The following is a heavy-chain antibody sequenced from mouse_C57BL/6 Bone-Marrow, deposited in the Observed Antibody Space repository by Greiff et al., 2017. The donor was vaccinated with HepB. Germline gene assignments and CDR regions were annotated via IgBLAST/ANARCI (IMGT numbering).Heavy chain of an antibody. Sequence: EVQIQQSGAELVRPGASVKLSCTASGFNIKDDYMHWVKQRPEQGLEWIGWIDPENGDTEYASKFQGKATITADTSSNTAYLQLSSLTSEDTAVYYCTTAYYSNYVSVLWFAYWGQGTLVTVSA. CDR1: GFNIKDDY. J-gene: IGHJ3*01. D-gene: IGHD2-5*01. V-gene: IGHV14-4*01. CDR2: IDPENGDT. CDR3: TTAYYSNYVSVLWFAY.